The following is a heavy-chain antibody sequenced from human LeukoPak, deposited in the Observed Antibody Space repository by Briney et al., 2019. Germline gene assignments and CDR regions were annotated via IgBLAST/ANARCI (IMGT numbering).Heavy chain of an antibody. J-gene: IGHJ4*02. CDR3: TRNGDYNLDY. CDR1: GGSFSAYY. D-gene: IGHD4-17*01. V-gene: IGHV4-34*01. CDR2: IHHGGSP. Sequence: PSETLSLTCAVYGGSFSAYYWSWIRQPPGKGLEWIGEIHHGGSPSYNPSLKSQVTISVDTSKNQLSLKLSSVTAADTAVYYCTRNGDYNLDYWGQGALVTVSS.